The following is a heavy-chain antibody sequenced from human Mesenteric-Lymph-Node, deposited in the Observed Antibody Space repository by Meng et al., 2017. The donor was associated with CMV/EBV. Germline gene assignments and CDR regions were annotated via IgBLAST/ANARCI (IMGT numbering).Heavy chain of an antibody. CDR2: VHGTRGT. D-gene: IGHD3/OR15-3a*01. CDR3: ARGRWTGGWFDP. J-gene: IGHJ5*01. Sequence: SETLSLTCTVSGDSITTYFWTWIRQVPGKGLEWIGYVHGTRGTNYNPSLKSRVTISADTSKDQLSLRLTSVTAADTAVYYCARGRWTGGWFDPWGQGTTVTVSS. V-gene: IGHV4-59*12. CDR1: GDSITTYF.